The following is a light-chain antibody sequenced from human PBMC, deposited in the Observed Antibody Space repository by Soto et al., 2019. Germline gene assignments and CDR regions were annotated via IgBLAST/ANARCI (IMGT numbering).Light chain of an antibody. CDR1: SSDVGSYNL. CDR3: CSYAGSSTFLYV. CDR2: EVS. J-gene: IGLJ1*01. V-gene: IGLV2-23*02. Sequence: QSVLTQPASVSGSPGHSITISCTGTSSDVGSYNLVSWYQQHPGKAPKLMIYEVSKRPSGVSNRFSGSKSGNTASLTISGLQAEDEADYYCCSYAGSSTFLYVFGTGTKVT.